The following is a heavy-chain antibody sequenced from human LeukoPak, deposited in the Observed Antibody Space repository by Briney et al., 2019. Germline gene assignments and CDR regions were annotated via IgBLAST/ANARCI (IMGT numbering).Heavy chain of an antibody. CDR1: GFTFSSYS. CDR2: ISRSSSYI. Sequence: GGSLRLSCAASGFTFSSYSMNWVRQAPGKGLEWVSSISRSSSYIYYADSVKGRFTISRDNAKNSLYLQMNSLRAEDTAVYYCARDEGLLWFGELSYYFDYWGQGTLVTVSS. V-gene: IGHV3-21*01. D-gene: IGHD3-10*01. J-gene: IGHJ4*02. CDR3: ARDEGLLWFGELSYYFDY.